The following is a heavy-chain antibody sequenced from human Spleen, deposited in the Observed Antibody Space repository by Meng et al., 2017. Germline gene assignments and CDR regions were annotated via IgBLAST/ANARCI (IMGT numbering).Heavy chain of an antibody. CDR1: GGTLTNYV. J-gene: IGHJ4*02. CDR2: INAVFGTT. D-gene: IGHD3-22*01. V-gene: IGHV1-69*01. Sequence: VERVHAGAGLKKPWASVKVACKAPGGTLTNYVIGWVRQAPGQGLEWMGGINAVFGTTNYAQKFQGRVTITTDESTSTVYMELTRLRSEDTAVYYCASAYDSNGYGPLDHWGQGTLVTVSS. CDR3: ASAYDSNGYGPLDH.